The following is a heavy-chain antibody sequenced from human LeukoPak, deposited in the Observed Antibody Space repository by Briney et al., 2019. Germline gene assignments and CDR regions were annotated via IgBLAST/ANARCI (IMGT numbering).Heavy chain of an antibody. V-gene: IGHV3-21*01. J-gene: IGHJ6*03. Sequence: GGSLRLSCAASGFTFSSYSMNWVRQAPGKGLEWVTSISSSSSYIYYADSVKGRFTISRDNAKNSLYLQMNSLRAEDTAVYYCARLTTVHPYYYYYYMDVWGKGTTVTVSS. CDR3: ARLTTVHPYYYYYYMDV. CDR1: GFTFSSYS. CDR2: ISSSSSYI. D-gene: IGHD4-17*01.